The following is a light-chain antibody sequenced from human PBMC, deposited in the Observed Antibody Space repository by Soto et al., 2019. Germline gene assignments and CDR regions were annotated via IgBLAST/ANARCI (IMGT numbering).Light chain of an antibody. CDR2: GAS. CDR3: QQYCSTPIT. V-gene: IGKV3-20*01. Sequence: ETVLTQSPGTLSLSQGDRATLSCRAGRKVSSNYLAWYQQEPGQAPRLLISGASSMATGIPERFSGSGSGTDFTLTISRLEPEDFALYYCQQYCSTPITFGQGTRVDIK. J-gene: IGKJ5*01. CDR1: RKVSSNY.